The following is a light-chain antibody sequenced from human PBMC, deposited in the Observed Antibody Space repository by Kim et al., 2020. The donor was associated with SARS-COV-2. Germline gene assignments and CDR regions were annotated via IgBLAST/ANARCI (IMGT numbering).Light chain of an antibody. J-gene: IGLJ3*02. CDR3: QAWDSSTGL. Sequence: SYELTQPPSMSVSPGQTASVTCSGDKLGDKYACWYQQKPGQSPVLVIYQDTKRPSGIPERFSGSNSGNTATLTISGTQAMDEADYYCQAWDSSTGLFVGG. CDR1: KLGDKY. CDR2: QDT. V-gene: IGLV3-1*01.